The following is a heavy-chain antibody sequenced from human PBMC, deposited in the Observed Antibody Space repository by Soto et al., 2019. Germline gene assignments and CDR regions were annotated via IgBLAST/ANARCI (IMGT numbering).Heavy chain of an antibody. CDR1: GFTFSSYA. Sequence: PGGSLRLSCAASGFTFSSYAMSWVRQAPGKGLEWVSAISGSGGSTYYAGSVKGRFTISRDNSKNTLYLQMNSLRAEDTAVYYCAKDPDYYDSSGYFDYWGQGTLVTVSS. D-gene: IGHD3-22*01. J-gene: IGHJ4*02. CDR3: AKDPDYYDSSGYFDY. V-gene: IGHV3-23*01. CDR2: ISGSGGST.